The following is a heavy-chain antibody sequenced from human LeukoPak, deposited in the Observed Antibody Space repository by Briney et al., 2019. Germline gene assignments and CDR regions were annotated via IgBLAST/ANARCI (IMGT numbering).Heavy chain of an antibody. D-gene: IGHD3-10*01. V-gene: IGHV1-46*01. CDR2: INPSGGST. CDR3: ARDWVYYYGSGSYYSEQRPPNAFDI. Sequence: GASVKVSCKASGYTFTSYYMHWVRQAPGQGLEWMGIINPSGGSTSYAQKFQGRVTMTRDMSTSTVYMELSSLRSEDTAVYYCARDWVYYYGSGSYYSEQRPPNAFDIWGQGTMVTVSS. J-gene: IGHJ3*02. CDR1: GYTFTSYY.